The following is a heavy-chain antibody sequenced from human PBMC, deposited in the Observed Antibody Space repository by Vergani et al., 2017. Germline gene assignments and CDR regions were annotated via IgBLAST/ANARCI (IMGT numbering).Heavy chain of an antibody. CDR1: GFTVSSNY. J-gene: IGHJ4*02. Sequence: EVQLVESGGGLVQPGGSLRLSCAASGFTVSSNYMSWVRQAPGTGLEWVSVIYSGGSTYYADSVKGRFTISRHNSKNTLYLQMNSLRAEDTAVYYCARVKPYYYDRWGQGTLVTVSS. CDR2: IYSGGST. V-gene: IGHV3-53*04. D-gene: IGHD3-22*01. CDR3: ARVKPYYYDR.